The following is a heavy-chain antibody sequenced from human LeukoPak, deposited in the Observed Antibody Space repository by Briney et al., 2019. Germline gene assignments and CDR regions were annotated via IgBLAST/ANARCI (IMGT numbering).Heavy chain of an antibody. J-gene: IGHJ4*02. CDR1: GYNFSTYG. CDR3: ATTRGSHVLTPYFDY. CDR2: ISAYNSYT. Sequence: ASVKVSCKASGYNFSTYGVSWVRQPPGQGLELMGLISAYNSYTRYVEKFQGRVTMTIDTSTNTADMELRSLRSDDTAVYYCATTRGSHVLTPYFDYWGQGTLVTVSS. D-gene: IGHD3-16*01. V-gene: IGHV1-18*01.